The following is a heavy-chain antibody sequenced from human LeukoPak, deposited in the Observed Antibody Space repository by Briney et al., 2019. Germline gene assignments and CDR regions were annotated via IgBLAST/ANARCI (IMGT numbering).Heavy chain of an antibody. CDR2: ISGSGSGGST. CDR1: GFTFSSSA. CDR3: AKVRWDNSGWYYLDS. D-gene: IGHD6-19*01. J-gene: IGHJ4*02. Sequence: PWGSLRLSCAASGFTFSSSAMSWVGQAPGKGLEWVSSISGSGSGGSTYYADSVKGRFTISRDNSKNTLYLQMNSLRAEDTAVYYCAKVRWDNSGWYYLDSWGQGTLVTVSS. V-gene: IGHV3-23*01.